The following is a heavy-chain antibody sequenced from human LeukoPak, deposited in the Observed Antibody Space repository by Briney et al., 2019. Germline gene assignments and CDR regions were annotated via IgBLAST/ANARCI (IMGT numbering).Heavy chain of an antibody. V-gene: IGHV4-4*02. Sequence: KPSETLSLTCAVSGGSISSSNWWSWVRQPPGKGLEWIGEIYHSGSTNYNPSLKSRVTISVDKSKNQFSLKLSSVTAADTAVYYCARGRDYYDFWSGYYRNNWFDPWGQGTLVTVSS. J-gene: IGHJ5*02. CDR3: ARGRDYYDFWSGYYRNNWFDP. CDR1: GGSISSSNW. D-gene: IGHD3-3*01. CDR2: IYHSGST.